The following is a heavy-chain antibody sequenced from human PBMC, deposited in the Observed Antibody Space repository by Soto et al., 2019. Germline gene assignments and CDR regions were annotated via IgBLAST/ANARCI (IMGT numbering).Heavy chain of an antibody. V-gene: IGHV3-23*01. CDR3: AKTRDTKVQGGTRTFDS. Sequence: GGSLRLSCEASGFPFSEYAMTWVRQAPGKGLEWVSTVAYNGDPYSPDSVRGRFTISRDNSRNTVTLQMTSLRAEDTAVYFCAKTRDTKVQGGTRTFDSWGQGALVTVSS. CDR2: VAYNGDP. CDR1: GFPFSEYA. J-gene: IGHJ4*02. D-gene: IGHD1-26*01.